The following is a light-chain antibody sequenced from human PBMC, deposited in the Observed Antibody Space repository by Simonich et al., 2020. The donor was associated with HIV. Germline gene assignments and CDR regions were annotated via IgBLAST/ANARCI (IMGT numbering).Light chain of an antibody. CDR2: AAS. CDR3: QKYNSALHT. V-gene: IGKV1-5*01. CDR1: QRISSNW. J-gene: IGKJ4*01. Sequence: DIPLTPSPSTLSASVGDRVTITCRASQRISSNWLAWYQQKPGKAPKLLIYAASNLQSGVPSRFSGRGSGTDFTLTISSLQPEDVATYYCQKYNSALHTFGGGTKVEIK.